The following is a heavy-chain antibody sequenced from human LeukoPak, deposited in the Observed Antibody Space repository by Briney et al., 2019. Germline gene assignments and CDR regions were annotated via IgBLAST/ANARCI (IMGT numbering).Heavy chain of an antibody. CDR2: IYYSGST. CDR3: ARHPLITMIAKGRFDP. V-gene: IGHV4-31*03. Sequence: SQTLSLTCTVSGGSISSGGYYWSWIRQHPGKGLEWIGYIYYSGSTYYNPSLKSRVTISVDTSKNQFSLKLRSVTAADTAVYYCARHPLITMIAKGRFDPWGQGTLVTVSS. CDR1: GGSISSGGYY. J-gene: IGHJ5*02. D-gene: IGHD3-22*01.